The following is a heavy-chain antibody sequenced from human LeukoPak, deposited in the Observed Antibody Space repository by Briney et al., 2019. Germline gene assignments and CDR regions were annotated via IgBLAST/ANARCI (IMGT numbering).Heavy chain of an antibody. CDR2: IYYSGST. J-gene: IGHJ4*02. CDR1: GGSVSSSAYY. Sequence: KSSETLSLTCAVSGGSVSSSAYYWAWIRQPPGKGLEWIGSIYYSGSTYYNPSLKSRVTISVDTSKNQFSLKLSSVTAADTAVYYCANDDYGGIHRKSGYWGQGTLVTVSS. V-gene: IGHV4-39*01. D-gene: IGHD4-23*01. CDR3: ANDDYGGIHRKSGY.